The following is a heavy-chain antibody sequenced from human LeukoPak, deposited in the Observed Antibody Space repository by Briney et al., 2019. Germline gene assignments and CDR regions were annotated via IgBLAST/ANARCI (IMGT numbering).Heavy chain of an antibody. J-gene: IGHJ4*02. D-gene: IGHD3-22*01. CDR1: GGSISSYY. V-gene: IGHV4-4*07. Sequence: SETLSLTCTVSGGSISSYYWSWIRQPAGKGLEWIGRIYTSGSTNYNPSLKSRVTMSVDTSKNQFSLKLSSVTAADTAVYYCARRGAYDSSGYYQQGGFDYWGQGTLVTVSS. CDR3: ARRGAYDSSGYYQQGGFDY. CDR2: IYTSGST.